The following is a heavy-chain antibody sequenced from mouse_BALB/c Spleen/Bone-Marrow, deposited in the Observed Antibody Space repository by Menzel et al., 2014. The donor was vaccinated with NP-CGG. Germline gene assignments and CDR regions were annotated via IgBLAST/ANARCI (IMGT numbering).Heavy chain of an antibody. Sequence: EVNLVESGGGLVKSGGSLKLSCAASGSSFNSYGMSWVRQTPEKRLEWVATISGGGSYNFYPDSVKGRFTISRDNAKNSLYLQLSSLRSEDTALYYCARHAYYDQTEVSFVYWGQGTLVTVSA. D-gene: IGHD2-4*01. J-gene: IGHJ3*01. CDR2: ISGGGSYN. CDR1: GSSFNSYG. V-gene: IGHV5-9-2*01. CDR3: ARHAYYDQTEVSFVY.